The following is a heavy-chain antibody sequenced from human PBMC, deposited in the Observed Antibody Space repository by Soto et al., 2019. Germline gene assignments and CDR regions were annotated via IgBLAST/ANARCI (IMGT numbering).Heavy chain of an antibody. Sequence: GGSLRLSCAASGFTFSSYGLHWVRQAPGKGLEWVAVIWSDGSNKYYADSVKGRFTISRDNSQNTLYLQMNSLRAEDTSVYYCARDFWSGPFDYWGQGTLVTVSS. V-gene: IGHV3-33*01. CDR3: ARDFWSGPFDY. D-gene: IGHD3-3*01. CDR1: GFTFSSYG. CDR2: IWSDGSNK. J-gene: IGHJ4*02.